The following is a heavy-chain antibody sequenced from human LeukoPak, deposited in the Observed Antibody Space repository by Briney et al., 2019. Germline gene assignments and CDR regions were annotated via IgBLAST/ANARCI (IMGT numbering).Heavy chain of an antibody. CDR1: GGSFSGYY. D-gene: IGHD3-10*01. CDR2: INHSGST. V-gene: IGHV4-34*01. Sequence: PSETLSHTCAVYGGSFSGYYWSWIRQPPGKGLEWIGEINHSGSTNYNPSLKSRVTISVDTSKNQFSLKLSSVTAADTAVYYCARGHYYGSGTAGYWGQGTLVTVSS. J-gene: IGHJ4*02. CDR3: ARGHYYGSGTAGY.